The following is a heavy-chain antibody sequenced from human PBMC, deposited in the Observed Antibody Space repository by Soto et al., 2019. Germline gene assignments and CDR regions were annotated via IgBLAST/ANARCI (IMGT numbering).Heavy chain of an antibody. D-gene: IGHD3-10*01. CDR2: IIAYNGNT. CDR3: ARDRGGSGTYQKDD. CDR1: GYTFSSYG. J-gene: IGHJ4*02. Sequence: GASVKVSCKASGYTFSSYGISWVRQAPGQGLEWMGWIIAYNGNTNYAQNLQGRVTMTTDTSTNTGYMELRSLRSDDTAVYYCARDRGGSGTYQKDDWGQGTLVTVSS. V-gene: IGHV1-18*01.